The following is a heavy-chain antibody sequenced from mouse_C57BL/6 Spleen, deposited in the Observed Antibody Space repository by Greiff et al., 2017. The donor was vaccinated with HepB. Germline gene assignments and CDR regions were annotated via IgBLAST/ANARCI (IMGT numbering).Heavy chain of an antibody. CDR1: GFSLTSYA. CDR2: IWTGGGT. V-gene: IGHV2-9-1*01. CDR3: ARSPHGSSYYYFDY. Sequence: VKLVESGPGLVAPSQSLSITCTVSGFSLTSYALSWVRQPPGKGLEWLGVIWTGGGTNYNSALKSRLSISKDNSKSQVFLKMNSLQTDDTARYYCARSPHGSSYYYFDYWGQGTTLTVSS. J-gene: IGHJ2*01. D-gene: IGHD1-1*01.